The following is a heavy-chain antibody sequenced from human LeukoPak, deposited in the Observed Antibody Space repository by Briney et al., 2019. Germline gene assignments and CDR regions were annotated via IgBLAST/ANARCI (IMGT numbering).Heavy chain of an antibody. Sequence: ASVKVSCKASGYTFTSYDINWVRQATGQGLEWMGWMNPNSGNTGYAQKFQGRVTMTRNTSISTAYMELSSLRSEDTAVYYCARIPPMGTVTYYYYYGMDVWGQGTTVTVSS. CDR1: GYTFTSYD. CDR2: MNPNSGNT. J-gene: IGHJ6*02. V-gene: IGHV1-8*01. D-gene: IGHD4-17*01. CDR3: ARIPPMGTVTYYYYYGMDV.